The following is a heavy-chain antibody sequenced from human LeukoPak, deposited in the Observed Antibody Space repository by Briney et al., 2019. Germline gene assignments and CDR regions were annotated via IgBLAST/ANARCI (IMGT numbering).Heavy chain of an antibody. D-gene: IGHD4-17*01. V-gene: IGHV3-15*01. CDR2: IKSKTDGGTT. J-gene: IGHJ4*02. CDR1: GFTFSNAW. Sequence: GGSLRLSCAASGFTFSNAWMSWVRQAPGKGLEWVGRIKSKTDGGTTDYAAPVKGIFTISRDDSKKTLYLQMNSLKTEDTAVYYCKTDGWAVTTAPDYWGQGTLVTVSS. CDR3: KTDGWAVTTAPDY.